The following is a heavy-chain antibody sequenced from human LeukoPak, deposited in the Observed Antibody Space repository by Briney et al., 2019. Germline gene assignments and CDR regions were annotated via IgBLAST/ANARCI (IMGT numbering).Heavy chain of an antibody. CDR2: IYYSGST. Sequence: SQTLSLTCTVSGGSNSSGDYYWSWIRQPPGKGLEWIGYIYYSGSTYYNPSLKSRVTISVDTSKNQFSLKLSSVTAADTAVYYCARVLVGASTRVAFDIWGQGTMVTVSS. CDR3: ARVLVGASTRVAFDI. J-gene: IGHJ3*02. CDR1: GGSNSSGDYY. D-gene: IGHD1-26*01. V-gene: IGHV4-30-4*08.